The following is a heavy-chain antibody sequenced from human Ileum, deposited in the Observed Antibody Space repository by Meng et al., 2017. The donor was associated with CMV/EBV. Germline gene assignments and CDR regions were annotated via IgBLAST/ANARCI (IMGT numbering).Heavy chain of an antibody. J-gene: IGHJ6*02. CDR3: ATRRHVSGDV. CDR2: ISSSSSYI. CDR1: GFTFSSYS. Sequence: GESLKISCAASGFTFSSYSMNWVRQAPGKGLEWVSSISSSSSYIYYADSVKSRFTISRDNAKNSLYLQMNSLRAEDTAVYYCATRRHVSGDVWGQGTTVTVSS. V-gene: IGHV3-21*01.